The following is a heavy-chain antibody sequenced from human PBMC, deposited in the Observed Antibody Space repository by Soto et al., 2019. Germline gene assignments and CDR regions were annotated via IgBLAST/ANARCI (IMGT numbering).Heavy chain of an antibody. CDR3: ARARGRMGDY. V-gene: IGHV1-69*02. J-gene: IGHJ4*02. Sequence: QVQLVQSGAEVKKPGSSVKVSCKASGGTFSSYTISWVRQAPGQGLEWKGRIIPILGIANYAQKFQGRVTITADQSTSTAYMELSSLRSEDTAVYYWARARGRMGDYWGQGTLVTVSS. CDR2: IIPILGIA. CDR1: GGTFSSYT. D-gene: IGHD2-8*01.